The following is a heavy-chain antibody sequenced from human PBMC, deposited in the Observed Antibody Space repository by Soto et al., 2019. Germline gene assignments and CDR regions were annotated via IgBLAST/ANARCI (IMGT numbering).Heavy chain of an antibody. CDR3: AARSCSSTTCFHFDY. D-gene: IGHD2-2*01. J-gene: IGHJ4*02. V-gene: IGHV3-64*01. Sequence: PGGSLRLSCAASGFYFSNYAMHWVRQAPGKGLEYVSAISSDGSSTYYANSVKARFTISRDNSKNTLYLQMGSLRAEDMGVYYCAARSCSSTTCFHFDYWGQGTPVTVSS. CDR1: GFYFSNYA. CDR2: ISSDGSST.